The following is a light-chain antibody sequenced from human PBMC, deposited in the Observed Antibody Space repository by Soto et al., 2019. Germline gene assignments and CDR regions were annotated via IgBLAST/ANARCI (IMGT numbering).Light chain of an antibody. CDR1: ASDIGAYNF. Sequence: QPVLTQPPSASGSPGQSATISCTGAASDIGAYNFVSWYQQHPGKAPKLMIYEVYKRPSGVPDRFSGSKSGNTASLTVSGLQADDEADYYCTSFAGSDKLIFGGGTKLTVL. V-gene: IGLV2-8*01. CDR2: EVY. J-gene: IGLJ2*01. CDR3: TSFAGSDKLI.